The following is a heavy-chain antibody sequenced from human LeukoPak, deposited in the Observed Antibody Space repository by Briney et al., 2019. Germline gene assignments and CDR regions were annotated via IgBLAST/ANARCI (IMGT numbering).Heavy chain of an antibody. J-gene: IGHJ5*02. Sequence: ASVKVSCKASGYTFTSYDINWVRQATGQGLEWMGWMNPNSGNTGYAQKFQGRVTMTRNTSISTSYMELSSLGSEDTAVYYCARGYYDILTGPEGFDPWGQGTLVTVSS. V-gene: IGHV1-8*01. D-gene: IGHD3-9*01. CDR1: GYTFTSYD. CDR3: ARGYYDILTGPEGFDP. CDR2: MNPNSGNT.